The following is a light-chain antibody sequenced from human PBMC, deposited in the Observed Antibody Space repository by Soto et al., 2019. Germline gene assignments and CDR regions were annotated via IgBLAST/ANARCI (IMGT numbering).Light chain of an antibody. J-gene: IGKJ1*01. CDR3: QQYNDWSRT. CDR1: QSVSSN. Sequence: DIVMTQSPAILSVSPGERATLSCRASQSVSSNLAWYQQKPGQAPRLLIFGASTRAAGIPARFSGSGSGTEFTITISSLQSGDFAVYYCQQYNDWSRTFGQGTNVEVK. CDR2: GAS. V-gene: IGKV3-15*01.